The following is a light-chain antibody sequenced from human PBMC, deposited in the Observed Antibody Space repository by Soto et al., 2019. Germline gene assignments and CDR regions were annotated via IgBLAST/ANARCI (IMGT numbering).Light chain of an antibody. CDR1: DLGDKY. V-gene: IGLV3-1*01. J-gene: IGLJ2*01. CDR2: QNK. CDR3: QAWDTGTVV. Sequence: SYELTQPPSVSVSPGQTASITCSGADLGDKYVCWYQQKPGQSPVLVMYQNKKRPSGIPERFSGSNSGNTATLTISGTQAMDEADYYCQAWDTGTVVFGGGTKVTVL.